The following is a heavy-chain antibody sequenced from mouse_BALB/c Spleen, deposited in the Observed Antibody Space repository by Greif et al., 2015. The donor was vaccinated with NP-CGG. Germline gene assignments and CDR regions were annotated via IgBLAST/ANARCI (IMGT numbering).Heavy chain of an antibody. CDR2: IYPGDGGT. CDR1: GYAFSSYW. D-gene: IGHD2-1*01. V-gene: IGHV1-80*01. J-gene: IGHJ2*01. CDR3: ARVGNYYFDY. Sequence: QVQLQQPGAELVRPGSSVKISCKASGYAFSSYWMNWVKQRPGQGLEWIGQIYPGDGGTNYNGKFKGKATLTADKSSSTAYMQLSSLTSEDSAVYFCARVGNYYFDYWGQGTTLTVSS.